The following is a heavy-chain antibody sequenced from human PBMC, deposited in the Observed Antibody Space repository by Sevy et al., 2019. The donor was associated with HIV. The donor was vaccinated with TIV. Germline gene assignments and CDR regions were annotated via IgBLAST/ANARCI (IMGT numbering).Heavy chain of an antibody. D-gene: IGHD1-26*01. CDR3: AKGGAAAGSYYYFDY. J-gene: IGHJ4*02. Sequence: GGSLRLSCAASGFTFSSYAMSWVRQAPGKGLEWVSAISGSGGSTYYTDSVKGRFTISRDNSKNTLYLQMNRLRTEDTAVYYCAKGGAAAGSYYYFDYWGQGTLVTVSS. CDR1: GFTFSSYA. V-gene: IGHV3-23*01. CDR2: ISGSGGST.